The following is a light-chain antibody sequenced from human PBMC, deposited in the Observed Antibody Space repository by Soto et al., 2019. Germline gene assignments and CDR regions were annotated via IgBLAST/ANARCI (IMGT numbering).Light chain of an antibody. V-gene: IGKV1-9*01. J-gene: IGKJ4*01. CDR2: SAS. CDR3: QPLYSPPLT. CDR1: HGITSY. Sequence: IQLTQSPCSLAASGGDGVTGSCRAIHGITSYLSWYQQRPGKAPGLLIYSASTLQSGVPSRFSGSGHGTAFSLPLRTLQPDDSAPYYCQPLYSPPLTFGGGTKVDIK.